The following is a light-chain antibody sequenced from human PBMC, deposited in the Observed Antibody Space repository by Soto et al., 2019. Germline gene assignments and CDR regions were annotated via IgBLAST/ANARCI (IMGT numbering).Light chain of an antibody. J-gene: IGKJ1*01. CDR1: QSISSW. CDR2: KAS. CDR3: QQYNDNWT. Sequence: DIQMTQSPSTLSASVGDRVTITWRASQSISSWLAWYQQKPGTAPNLLIYKASTLQSGVPSRFSGSGSGTEFTLTISSLQPDDSATYYCQQYNDNWTFGQGTKVEIK. V-gene: IGKV1-5*03.